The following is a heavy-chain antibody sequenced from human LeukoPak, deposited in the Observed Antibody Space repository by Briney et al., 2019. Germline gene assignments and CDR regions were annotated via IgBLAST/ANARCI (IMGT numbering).Heavy chain of an antibody. Sequence: GGSLRLSCTASGFSFTNYAMTWVRQAPGKGLRWVSGITGSGGSTYYSVKGRFTISRDNSKNTLFLQMSSLRAEDTAIYYCARAGEYCSDGSCYSENYYFDYWGQGTLVTVSS. CDR3: ARAGEYCSDGSCYSENYYFDY. V-gene: IGHV3-23*01. CDR2: ITGSGGST. D-gene: IGHD2-15*01. J-gene: IGHJ4*02. CDR1: GFSFTNYA.